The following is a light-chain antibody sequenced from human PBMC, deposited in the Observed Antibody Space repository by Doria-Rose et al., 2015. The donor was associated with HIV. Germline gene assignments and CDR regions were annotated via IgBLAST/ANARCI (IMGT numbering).Light chain of an antibody. CDR2: GAS. Sequence: TQSPATLSVSPRERATLSCRASQSVRSNLAWYQQKPGQAPRLLIYGASTRATGIPARFSGSGSETEFTLTISSLQSEDFAVYYCQQYNNWPPYTFGQGTKLGSN. CDR1: QSVRSN. J-gene: IGKJ2*01. V-gene: IGKV3-15*01. CDR3: QQYNNWPPYT.